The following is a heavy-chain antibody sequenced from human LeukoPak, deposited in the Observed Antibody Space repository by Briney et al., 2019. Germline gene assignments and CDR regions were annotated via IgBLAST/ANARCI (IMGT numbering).Heavy chain of an antibody. Sequence: GESLKISCKGSGYTFTNFWIGWVRQMPGKGLEWMGIIHPGGSDTRYSPSFQGQVTISADKSLSTAYLQWSSLQASDTAMYYCARGSSYYNFWGQGTLVTVSS. V-gene: IGHV5-51*01. CDR3: ARGSSYYNF. J-gene: IGHJ4*02. D-gene: IGHD1-26*01. CDR1: GYTFTNFW. CDR2: IHPGGSDT.